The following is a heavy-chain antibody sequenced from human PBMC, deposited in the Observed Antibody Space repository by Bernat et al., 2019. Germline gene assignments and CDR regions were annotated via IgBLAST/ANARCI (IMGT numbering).Heavy chain of an antibody. J-gene: IGHJ3*02. CDR2: TNSDGSST. CDR1: GFTFSSHW. CDR3: TRYNWNDLDAFDI. V-gene: IGHV3-74*01. Sequence: EVQLVESGGNLVQPGGSLRLSCAASGFTFSSHWMHWVRQVPGKGLVWVSHTNSDGSSTNYADSVKGRFTISRDNAKNSLYLQMNSLRAEDTAVYYCTRYNWNDLDAFDIWGQGTMVTVSS. D-gene: IGHD1-1*01.